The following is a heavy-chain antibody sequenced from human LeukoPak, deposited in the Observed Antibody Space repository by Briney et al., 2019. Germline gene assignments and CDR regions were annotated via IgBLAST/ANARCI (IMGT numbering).Heavy chain of an antibody. D-gene: IGHD6-13*01. CDR2: ISSSSSYI. J-gene: IGHJ3*02. V-gene: IGHV3-21*01. CDR1: GFTFSSYR. Sequence: PGGSLRLSCAASGFTFSSYRMNWVRQAPGKGLEWVSSISSSSSYIYYADSVKGRFTISRDNAKNSLYLQMNSLRAEDTAVYYCARGSPLYSSSWYDAFDIWGQGTMVTVSS. CDR3: ARGSPLYSSSWYDAFDI.